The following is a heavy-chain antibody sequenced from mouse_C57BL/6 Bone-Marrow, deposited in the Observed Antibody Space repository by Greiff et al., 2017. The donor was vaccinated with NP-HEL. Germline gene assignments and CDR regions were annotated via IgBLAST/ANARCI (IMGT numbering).Heavy chain of an antibody. CDR1: GYTFTSYW. D-gene: IGHD2-4*01. CDR3: ARGYYDYAWFAY. V-gene: IGHV1-72*01. Sequence: QVQLQQPGAELVKPGASVKLSCKASGYTFTSYWMHWVKQRPGRGLEWIGRIDPNRGGTKYNEKFKSKATLTVDKPSSTADLQLSSLTSEDAAVYYCARGYYDYAWFAYWGQGTLVTISA. J-gene: IGHJ3*01. CDR2: IDPNRGGT.